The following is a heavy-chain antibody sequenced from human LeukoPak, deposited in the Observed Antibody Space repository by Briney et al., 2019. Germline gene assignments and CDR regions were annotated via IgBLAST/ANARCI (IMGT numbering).Heavy chain of an antibody. CDR2: ISSSSSYI. CDR1: GLTFSSYS. J-gene: IGHJ2*01. V-gene: IGHV3-21*01. Sequence: GGSLRLSCAASGLTFSSYSMNWVRQAPGKGLEWVSSISSSSSYIYYADSVKGRFTISRDNAKNSLYLQMNSLRAEDTAVYYCARDMVVSAIRTWYFDLWGRGTLVTVSS. D-gene: IGHD2-21*01. CDR3: ARDMVVSAIRTWYFDL.